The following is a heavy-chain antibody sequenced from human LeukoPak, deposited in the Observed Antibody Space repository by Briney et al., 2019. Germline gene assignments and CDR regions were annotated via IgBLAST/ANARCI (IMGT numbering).Heavy chain of an antibody. D-gene: IGHD2-2*01. Sequence: SGGSLRLSCAASGFTFSDYYMSWIRQAPGKGLEWVSYISSSGSTIYYADSVKGRFTISRDNAKNSLYLQMSSLRAEDTAVYYCARRRSGYCSSTSCPLDYWGQGTLVTVSS. V-gene: IGHV3-11*01. CDR3: ARRRSGYCSSTSCPLDY. CDR2: ISSSGSTI. CDR1: GFTFSDYY. J-gene: IGHJ4*02.